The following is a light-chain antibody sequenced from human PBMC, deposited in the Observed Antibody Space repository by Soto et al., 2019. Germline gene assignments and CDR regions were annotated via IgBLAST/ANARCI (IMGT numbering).Light chain of an antibody. J-gene: IGKJ5*01. CDR3: QQSDNILIP. V-gene: IGKV1-33*01. CDR2: DAT. CDR1: QDISKY. Sequence: DTWMTQSQSSLSASVGDRVTIACQASQDISKYLNWYQQKPGKAPKLLIYDATDLEMGVPSRFSGGGSETDFTLTTSSLQPEDIATSYCQQSDNILIPFGERTRREIK.